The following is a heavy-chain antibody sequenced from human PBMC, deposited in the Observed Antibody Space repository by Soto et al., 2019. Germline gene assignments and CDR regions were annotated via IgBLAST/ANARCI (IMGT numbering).Heavy chain of an antibody. J-gene: IGHJ4*02. CDR2: INWDGDSK. CDR3: ATDSPHYDILTGYSYFDY. CDR1: GFSFYDYG. Sequence: EVRLVESGGGLVRPGGSLRLSCAASGFSFYDYGISWVRQAPGKGLEWVSGINWDGDSKGYADSVKGRFTFSRDNAKSSRYLQMNSLRAEDTALYYCATDSPHYDILTGYSYFDYWGQGTLVTVSS. D-gene: IGHD3-9*01. V-gene: IGHV3-20*04.